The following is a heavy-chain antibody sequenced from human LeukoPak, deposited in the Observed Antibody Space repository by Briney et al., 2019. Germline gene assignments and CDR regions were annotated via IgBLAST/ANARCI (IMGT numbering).Heavy chain of an antibody. J-gene: IGHJ3*02. V-gene: IGHV4-59*01. CDR2: IYYSGST. CDR1: GGSSSSYD. Sequence: PSETLSLTCTVSGGSSSSYDWSWIRQPPGRGLEWIGYIYYSGSTNYNPSLKSRVTISVDTSRNQFSLKLSSVTAADTAVYYCARDRAPGRYAFDIWGQGTMVTVSS. CDR3: ARDRAPGRYAFDI.